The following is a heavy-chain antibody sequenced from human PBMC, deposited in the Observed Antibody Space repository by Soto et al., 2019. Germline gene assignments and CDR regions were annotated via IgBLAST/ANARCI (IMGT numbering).Heavy chain of an antibody. CDR1: GGSISGYY. D-gene: IGHD3-22*01. CDR3: ARGLEQFDY. CDR2: IYYSGST. Sequence: SETLSLTCTVSGGSISGYYWSWIRQPPGKGLEWIGYIYYSGSTNYNPSLKSRVTISVDTSKNQFSLKLSSVTAADTAVYYCARGLEQFDYWGQGTLVTVSS. V-gene: IGHV4-59*01. J-gene: IGHJ4*02.